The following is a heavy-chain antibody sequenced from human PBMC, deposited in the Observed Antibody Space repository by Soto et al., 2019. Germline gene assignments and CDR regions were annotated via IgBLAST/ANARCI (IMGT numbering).Heavy chain of an antibody. J-gene: IGHJ6*02. CDR3: ARDNRIPVGYYGMDV. Sequence: ASVKVSCKASGYTFTGYYMHWVRQAPGQGLEWMGWINPNSGGTNYAQKFQGWVTMTRDTSISTAYMELSRLRSDDTAVYYCARDNRIPVGYYGMDVWGQGTTVTVYS. D-gene: IGHD2-21*01. V-gene: IGHV1-2*04. CDR2: INPNSGGT. CDR1: GYTFTGYY.